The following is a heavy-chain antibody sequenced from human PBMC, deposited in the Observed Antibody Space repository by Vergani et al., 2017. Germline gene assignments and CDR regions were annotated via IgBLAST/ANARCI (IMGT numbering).Heavy chain of an antibody. CDR1: GFTFSACP. CDR3: AKDLSTPYFDY. Sequence: EVQLVESGGGLVQPGGSVRLSCAASGFTFSACPMTWVRQAPGKGLEWVSRIKSDGSITAYADSVKGRFTISRDNSKNTLYLRMNSLRPEDTAVYYCAKDLSTPYFDYWGQGTLVTVSS. D-gene: IGHD2-2*01. V-gene: IGHV3-23*04. J-gene: IGHJ4*02. CDR2: IKSDGSIT.